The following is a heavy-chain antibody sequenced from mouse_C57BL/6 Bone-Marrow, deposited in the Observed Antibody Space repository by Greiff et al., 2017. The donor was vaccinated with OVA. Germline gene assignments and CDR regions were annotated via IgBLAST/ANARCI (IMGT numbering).Heavy chain of an antibody. J-gene: IGHJ2*01. CDR2: IYSGDGDT. V-gene: IGHV1-82*01. CDR1: GYAFSSSW. CDR3: ARHEDGYYASYFDY. D-gene: IGHD2-3*01. Sequence: VQLQESGPELVKPGASVKISCKASGYAFSSSWMNWVKKRPGKGLEWIGRIYSGDGDTNYNGKFKANATLTSDKSSITAYMQLSSLTSEDSAVYFCARHEDGYYASYFDYWGQGTTLTVSS.